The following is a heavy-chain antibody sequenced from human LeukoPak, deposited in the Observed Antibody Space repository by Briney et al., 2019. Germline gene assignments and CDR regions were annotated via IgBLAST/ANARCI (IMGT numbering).Heavy chain of an antibody. CDR3: ARAFSGSGSFEPFDP. CDR1: GGTFSSYA. D-gene: IGHD3-10*01. J-gene: IGHJ5*02. CDR2: IIPIFGTA. V-gene: IGHV1-69*13. Sequence: GASVTVSCKASGGTFSSYAISWVRQAPGQGLEWMGGIIPIFGTANYAQKFQGRVTITADESTSTAYMELSSLRSEDTAVYYCARAFSGSGSFEPFDPWGQGTLVTVSS.